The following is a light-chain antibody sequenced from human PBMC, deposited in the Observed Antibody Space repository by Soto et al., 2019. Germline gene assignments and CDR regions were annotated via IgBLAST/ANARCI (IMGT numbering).Light chain of an antibody. CDR3: QSYDSSTVV. CDR1: SSDIGAYDY. J-gene: IGLJ2*01. CDR2: EVN. Sequence: QSALTQPASLSGSPGQSITISCTGTSSDIGAYDYVSWFQQHPGKAPKLMISEVNNRPSGVSNRFSGSKSGNTAYLTISGLQTEDEADYYCQSYDSSTVVFGGGTKLTVL. V-gene: IGLV2-14*01.